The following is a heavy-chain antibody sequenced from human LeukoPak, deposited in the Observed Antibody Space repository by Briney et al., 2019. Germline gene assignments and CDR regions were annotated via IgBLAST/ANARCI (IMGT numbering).Heavy chain of an antibody. V-gene: IGHV4-30-2*01. D-gene: IGHD6-19*01. CDR3: ARHRSSTYSSGWYDAFDI. CDR1: GGSISSGGYY. J-gene: IGHJ3*02. Sequence: SETLSLTCTVSGGSISSGGYYWSWIRQPPGKGLEWIGYIYHSGSTYYNPSLKSRVTISVDRSKNQFSLKLSSVTAADTAVYYCARHRSSTYSSGWYDAFDIWGQGTMVTVSS. CDR2: IYHSGST.